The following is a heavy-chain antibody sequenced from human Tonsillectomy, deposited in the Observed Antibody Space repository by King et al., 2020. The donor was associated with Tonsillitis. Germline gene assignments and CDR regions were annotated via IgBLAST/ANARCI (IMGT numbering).Heavy chain of an antibody. CDR3: ARLYGDYAYWYFDL. J-gene: IGHJ2*01. CDR1: GGSISSYY. CDR2: IYYSGST. Sequence: VQLQESGPGLVKPSETLSLTCTVSGGSISSYYWSWIRQPPGKGLEWIGYIYYSGSTNYNPSLKSRVTISVDTSKNQFSLKLSSVTAADTAVYYCARLYGDYAYWYFDLWGRDTLVTVSS. V-gene: IGHV4-59*08. D-gene: IGHD4-17*01.